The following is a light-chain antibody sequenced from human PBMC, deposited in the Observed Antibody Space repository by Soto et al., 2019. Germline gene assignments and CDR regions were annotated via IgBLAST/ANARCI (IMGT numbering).Light chain of an antibody. CDR3: QQVYVYPWT. CDR1: ERISTG. V-gene: IGKV1-5*01. CDR2: DAS. J-gene: IGKJ4*01. Sequence: IQMTQAPSTLTASVGAVGTITFRASERISTGLAWYQQKTGKAATLLISDASTLQSGVPSRFSGGRSGTDFTLTISSLQPEDFATYYCQQVYVYPWTFGGGTKVDIK.